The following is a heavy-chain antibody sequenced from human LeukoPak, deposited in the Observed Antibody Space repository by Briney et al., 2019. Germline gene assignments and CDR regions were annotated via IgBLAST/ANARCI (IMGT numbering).Heavy chain of an antibody. CDR2: ISSSGSTI. V-gene: IGHV3-48*03. D-gene: IGHD3-22*01. Sequence: GGSLRLSCAASGFTFSSYEMSWVRQAPGKGLEWVSYISSSGSTIYYADSVKGRFTISRDNAKNSLYLQMNSLRAEDTAVYYCARDQGQLDYYDSSGGGYWGQGTLVTVSS. J-gene: IGHJ4*02. CDR1: GFTFSSYE. CDR3: ARDQGQLDYYDSSGGGY.